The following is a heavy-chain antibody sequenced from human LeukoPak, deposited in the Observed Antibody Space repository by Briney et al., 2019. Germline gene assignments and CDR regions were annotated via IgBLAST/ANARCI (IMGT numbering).Heavy chain of an antibody. Sequence: SEILSLTCTVSGGSISSYYWGWIRQPPGKGLEWIGSIYYSGSTYYNPSLKSRVTISVDTSKNQFSLKLSSVTAADTAVYYCATQNYYGSGSYYARGLYYFDYWGQGTLVTVSS. J-gene: IGHJ4*02. CDR1: GGSISSYY. CDR3: ATQNYYGSGSYYARGLYYFDY. D-gene: IGHD3-10*01. CDR2: IYYSGST. V-gene: IGHV4-39*01.